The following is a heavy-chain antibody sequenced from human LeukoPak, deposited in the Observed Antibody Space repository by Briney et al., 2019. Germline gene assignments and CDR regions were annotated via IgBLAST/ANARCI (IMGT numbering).Heavy chain of an antibody. CDR1: GFTFSNHT. Sequence: GGSLRLSCAASGFTFSNHTMHWAGKVQGRGLGWVPVLSSHGSNKYYADSVKGRFTISRDNAKNSLFLQMNRLSAEDTALYYCARDPEGDGYYGMDVWGQGTSVTVSS. J-gene: IGHJ6*02. CDR3: ARDPEGDGYYGMDV. CDR2: LSSHGSNK. D-gene: IGHD3-10*01. V-gene: IGHV3-30-3*01.